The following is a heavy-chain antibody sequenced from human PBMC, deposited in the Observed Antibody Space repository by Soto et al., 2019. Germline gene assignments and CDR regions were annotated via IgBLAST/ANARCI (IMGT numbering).Heavy chain of an antibody. CDR1: GFTFRSYA. J-gene: IGHJ4*02. Sequence: GGSLRLSCAASGFTFRSYAMSWVRQAPGKGLEWVSAISGTSSITYYADSVKGRFTISRDSSKSTLYLQMNSLRAEDTAVYYCATWARYDNNKGWGQGTLVTVSS. D-gene: IGHD3-22*01. V-gene: IGHV3-23*01. CDR3: ATWARYDNNKG. CDR2: ISGTSSIT.